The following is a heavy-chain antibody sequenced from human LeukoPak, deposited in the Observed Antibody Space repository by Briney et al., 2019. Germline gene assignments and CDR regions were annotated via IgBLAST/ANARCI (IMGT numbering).Heavy chain of an antibody. CDR2: INPNSGGT. J-gene: IGHJ4*02. D-gene: IGHD3-3*01. CDR3: ARAFGADFWSYAFDY. V-gene: IGHV1-2*02. CDR1: GYTFTGYY. Sequence: ASVKVSCKASGYTFTGYYMHWVRQAPGQGLEWMGWINPNSGGTNYAQKFQGRVTMTRDTSISTAYMELSRLRSDDTAVYYCARAFGADFWSYAFDYWGQGTLVTVSS.